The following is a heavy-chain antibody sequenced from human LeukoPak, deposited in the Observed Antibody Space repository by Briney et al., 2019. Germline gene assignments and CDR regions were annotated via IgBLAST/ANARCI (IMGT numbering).Heavy chain of an antibody. CDR1: GFTFSSYG. CDR3: VNSGFDP. Sequence: PGGSLRLSCAASGFTFSSYGMHWVRQAPGKGLEWVAFIHYDGTNEYYADSVKGRFTISRDNFKNTLSLQVNGLRVEDTALYYCVNSGFDPWGQGTLVTVSS. J-gene: IGHJ5*02. D-gene: IGHD3-10*01. CDR2: IHYDGTNE. V-gene: IGHV3-30*02.